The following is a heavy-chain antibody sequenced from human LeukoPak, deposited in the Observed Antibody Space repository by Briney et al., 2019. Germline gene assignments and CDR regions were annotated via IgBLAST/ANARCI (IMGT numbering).Heavy chain of an antibody. Sequence: GGSLRLSCAASGFTFSSYAMHWVRQAPGKGLEWVAVISYDGSNKYYADSVKGRFTISRDNSKNTLYLQMNSLRAEDTAVYYCVPNTWFDPWGQGTLVTVSS. CDR2: ISYDGSNK. D-gene: IGHD2-8*01. J-gene: IGHJ5*02. V-gene: IGHV3-30*03. CDR3: VPNTWFDP. CDR1: GFTFSSYA.